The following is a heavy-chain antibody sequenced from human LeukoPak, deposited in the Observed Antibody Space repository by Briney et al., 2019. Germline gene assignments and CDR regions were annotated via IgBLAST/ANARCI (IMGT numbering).Heavy chain of an antibody. V-gene: IGHV1-69*13. D-gene: IGHD3-3*01. CDR3: ARVKRELRFLEWLLSNYYYGMDV. Sequence: ASVTVSCKASGGTFSSYAISWVRQAPGQGLEWMGGIIPIFGTANYAQKFQGRVTITADESTSTAYMELSSLRSEDTAVYYCARVKRELRFLEWLLSNYYYGMDVWGQGTTVTVSS. CDR2: IIPIFGTA. J-gene: IGHJ6*02. CDR1: GGTFSSYA.